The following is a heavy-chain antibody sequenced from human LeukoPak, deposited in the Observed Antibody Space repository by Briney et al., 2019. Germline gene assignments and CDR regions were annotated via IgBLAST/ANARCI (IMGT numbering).Heavy chain of an antibody. CDR1: GDSVSSNSAA. V-gene: IGHV6-1*01. CDR3: ARDRWGSSSWSPNYYYGIDV. J-gene: IGHJ6*02. CDR2: TYYRSKWYN. D-gene: IGHD6-13*01. Sequence: SQTLSLTCAISGDSVSSNSAAWNWIRQSPSRGLEWLGRTYYRSKWYNDYAVSVKSRITINPDTSKNQFSLQLNSVTPEDTAVYYCARDRWGSSSWSPNYYYGIDVWGQGTTVTVSS.